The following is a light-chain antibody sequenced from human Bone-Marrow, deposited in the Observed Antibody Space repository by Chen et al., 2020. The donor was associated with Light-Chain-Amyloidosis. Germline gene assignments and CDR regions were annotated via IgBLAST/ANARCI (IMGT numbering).Light chain of an antibody. Sequence: SYVLTQPSSVPVAPGQTATIACGGDNIGTTSVHWYQQTPGQAPLLVVYDDSDRPSGIPGRLSGSNSANAAAMTISRVEAGDEADYYCQVWDRGSDRPVFGGGTKLTVL. CDR3: QVWDRGSDRPV. CDR2: DDS. J-gene: IGLJ3*02. V-gene: IGLV3-21*02. CDR1: NIGTTS.